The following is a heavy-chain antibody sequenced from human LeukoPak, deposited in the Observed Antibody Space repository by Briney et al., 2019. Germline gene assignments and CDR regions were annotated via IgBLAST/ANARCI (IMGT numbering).Heavy chain of an antibody. D-gene: IGHD3-3*01. CDR3: ARSRITIFGVYDY. CDR2: ISSSGSTI. CDR1: GFTFSDYY. V-gene: IGHV3-11*01. J-gene: IGHJ4*02. Sequence: PGGSLRHSCAASGFTFSDYYMSWIRQAPGKGLEWVSYISSSGSTIYYADSVKGRFTISRDNAKNSLYLQMNSLRAEDTAVYYCARSRITIFGVYDYWGQGTLVTVSS.